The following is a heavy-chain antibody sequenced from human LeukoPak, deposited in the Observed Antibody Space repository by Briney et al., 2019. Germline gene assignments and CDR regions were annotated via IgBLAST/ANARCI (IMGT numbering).Heavy chain of an antibody. CDR2: ISWNSGSI. CDR3: AKSWDIVVVPAAPMGY. Sequence: GGSLRLSCAASGFTFSSYSMNWVRQAPGKGLEWVSGISWNSGSIGYADSVKGRFTISGDNSKNTLYLQMNSLRAEDTAVYYCAKSWDIVVVPAAPMGYWGQGTLVTVSS. J-gene: IGHJ4*02. V-gene: IGHV3-23*01. CDR1: GFTFSSYS. D-gene: IGHD2-2*01.